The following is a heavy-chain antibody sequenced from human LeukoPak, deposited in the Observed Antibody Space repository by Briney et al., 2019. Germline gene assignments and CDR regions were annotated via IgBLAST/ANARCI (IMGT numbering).Heavy chain of an antibody. D-gene: IGHD6-19*01. J-gene: IGHJ4*02. CDR1: GFTVSSNY. CDR3: ARGVVQQWLVFDY. CDR2: IYSGGTT. Sequence: PGGSLRLSCAASGFTVSSNYMSWVRQAPGKRLEWVSVIYSGGTTYYADSVKGRFSISRDISKNTLYLQMNSLRAEDTAVYYCARGVVQQWLVFDYWGQGTLVTVSS. V-gene: IGHV3-53*01.